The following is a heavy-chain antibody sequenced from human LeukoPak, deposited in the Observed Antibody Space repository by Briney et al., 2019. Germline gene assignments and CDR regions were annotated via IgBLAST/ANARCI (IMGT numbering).Heavy chain of an antibody. V-gene: IGHV4-4*02. D-gene: IGHD2-2*02. J-gene: IGHJ6*02. CDR1: VGSISSGNW. CDR3: ATAPILRGEGGEHYKYGMDV. Sequence: TSETLSLTCAVSVGSISSGNWWSWVCPSPGKGLEWIGEIYHNGTPNYSPSLKSRVTISADTFKNHFSLKLTSVTAADTAVYYCATAPILRGEGGEHYKYGMDVWGQGTTVIVSS. CDR2: IYHNGTP.